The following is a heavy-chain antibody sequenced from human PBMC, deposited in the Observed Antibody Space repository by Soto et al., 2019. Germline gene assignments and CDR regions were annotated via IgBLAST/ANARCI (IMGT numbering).Heavy chain of an antibody. CDR1: GYTFTGYY. CDR2: INPNSGGT. D-gene: IGHD5-18*01. J-gene: IGHJ4*02. CDR3: AREGFGDTAMVFDY. V-gene: IGHV1-2*04. Sequence: ASVKVSCKASGYTFTGYYMHWVRQAPGQGLEWMGWINPNSGGTNYAQKFQGWVTMTRDTSISTAYMELSRLRSDDTAVYYCAREGFGDTAMVFDYWGQGTLVTVSS.